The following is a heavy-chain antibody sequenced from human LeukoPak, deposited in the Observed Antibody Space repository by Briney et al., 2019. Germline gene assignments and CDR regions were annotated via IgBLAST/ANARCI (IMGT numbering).Heavy chain of an antibody. CDR2: ISYDGSNK. D-gene: IGHD2-2*01. CDR3: ARSGADIVVVPAATDLGDYYYYMDV. CDR1: GFTFSSYG. J-gene: IGHJ6*03. Sequence: GGSLRLSCAASGFTFSSYGMHWVRQAPGKGLEWVAVISYDGSNKYYADSVKGRFTISRDNSKNTLYLQMNSLRAEDTAVYYCARSGADIVVVPAATDLGDYYYYMDVWGKGTTVTVSS. V-gene: IGHV3-30*03.